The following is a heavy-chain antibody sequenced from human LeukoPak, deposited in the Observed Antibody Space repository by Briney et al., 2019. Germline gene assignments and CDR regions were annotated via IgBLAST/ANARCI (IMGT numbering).Heavy chain of an antibody. CDR3: ARAPEYSSSWYYHYFDY. CDR1: GGSISSSSYY. D-gene: IGHD6-13*01. V-gene: IGHV4-39*07. Sequence: SETLSLTCTVSGGSISSSSYYWGWIRQPPGKGLEWIGSIYYSGSTYYSPSLKSRVTISVDTSKNQFSLKLSSVTAADTAVYYCARAPEYSSSWYYHYFDYWGQGTLVTVSS. CDR2: IYYSGST. J-gene: IGHJ4*02.